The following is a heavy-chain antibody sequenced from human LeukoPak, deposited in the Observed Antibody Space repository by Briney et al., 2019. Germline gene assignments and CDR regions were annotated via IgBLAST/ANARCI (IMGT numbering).Heavy chain of an antibody. CDR1: GYSFTSYW. CDR3: ARRSRDGYNSPYYFDY. Sequence: GESLKISCKGSGYSFTSYWIGWVRQMPGKGLEWMGIIYPGDSDTRYSPSFQGQVTISADKSISTAYLQWSSLKASDTAMYYCARRSRDGYNSPYYFDYWGQGTLVTVSS. J-gene: IGHJ4*02. CDR2: IYPGDSDT. D-gene: IGHD5-24*01. V-gene: IGHV5-51*01.